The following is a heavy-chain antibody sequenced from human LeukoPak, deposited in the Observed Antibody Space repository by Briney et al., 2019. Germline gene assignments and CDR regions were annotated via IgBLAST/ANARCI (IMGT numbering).Heavy chain of an antibody. CDR2: ISYDGTNK. V-gene: IGHV3-30*18. CDR1: GFTFSSYG. D-gene: IGHD3-16*01. Sequence: PGGPLRLSCAASGFTFSSYGMHWVRQAPGKGLEWVAVISYDGTNKYYADSVKGRFTISRDNSKNTLYLQVNSLRAEDTAVYYCAKTLWGPRSSPDYWGQGTLVTVSS. CDR3: AKTLWGPRSSPDY. J-gene: IGHJ4*02.